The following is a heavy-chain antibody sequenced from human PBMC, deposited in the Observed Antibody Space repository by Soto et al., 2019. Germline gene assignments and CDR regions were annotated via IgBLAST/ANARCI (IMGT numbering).Heavy chain of an antibody. J-gene: IGHJ5*02. Sequence: GASVKVSCKASGYTFTSYYMHWVRQAPGQGLEWMGIINPSGGSTSYAQKFQGRVTMTRDTSKNQFSLKLSSVTDADTAVYYCARVPDRWGQGTLVTVSS. D-gene: IGHD2-2*01. CDR1: GYTFTSYY. CDR3: ARVPDR. V-gene: IGHV1-46*01. CDR2: INPSGGST.